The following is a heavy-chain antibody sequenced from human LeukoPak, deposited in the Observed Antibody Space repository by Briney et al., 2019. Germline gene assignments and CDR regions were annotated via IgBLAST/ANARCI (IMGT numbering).Heavy chain of an antibody. J-gene: IGHJ4*02. Sequence: PGRSLRLSCAASGFTFSSYAMHWVRQAPGKGLEWVAVLSYDGSNKYYADSVKGRFTISRDNSKNTLYLQMNSLRAEDTAVYYCARGRRIQLWLSIWGQGTLVTVSS. V-gene: IGHV3-30*04. D-gene: IGHD5-18*01. CDR1: GFTFSSYA. CDR3: ARGRRIQLWLSI. CDR2: LSYDGSNK.